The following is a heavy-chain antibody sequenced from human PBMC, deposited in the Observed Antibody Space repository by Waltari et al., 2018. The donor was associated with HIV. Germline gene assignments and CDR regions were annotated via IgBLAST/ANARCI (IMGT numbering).Heavy chain of an antibody. J-gene: IGHJ6*02. D-gene: IGHD4-17*01. V-gene: IGHV4-59*01. CDR3: ARVDYGPNPYGMDV. CDR2: IYYSGST. Sequence: QVQLQESGPGLVKPSETLSLPCTVSGGFISSYYWSWIRLPPGKGLEWIGYIYYSGSTNYNPSLKSRVTISVDTSKNQFSLKLSSVTAADTAVYYCARVDYGPNPYGMDVWGQGTTVTVSS. CDR1: GGFISSYY.